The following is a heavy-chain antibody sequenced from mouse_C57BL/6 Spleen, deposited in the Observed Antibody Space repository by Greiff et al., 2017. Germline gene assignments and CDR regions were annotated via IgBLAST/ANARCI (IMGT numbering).Heavy chain of an antibody. J-gene: IGHJ3*01. D-gene: IGHD1-1*01. Sequence: VQLQQSGAELVKPGASVKLSWTASGFNIKDYYMHWVKQRTEQGLEWIGRIDPEDGETKYAPKFQGKATITADTSSNTAYLQLSSLTSEDTAVYYCASVSYGSSPAWFAYWGQGTLVTVSA. V-gene: IGHV14-2*01. CDR1: GFNIKDYY. CDR3: ASVSYGSSPAWFAY. CDR2: IDPEDGET.